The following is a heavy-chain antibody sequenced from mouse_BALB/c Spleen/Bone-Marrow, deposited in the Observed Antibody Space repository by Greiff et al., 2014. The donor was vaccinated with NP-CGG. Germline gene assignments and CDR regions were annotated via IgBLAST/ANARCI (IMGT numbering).Heavy chain of an antibody. CDR1: GYAFTNYL. CDR3: ARRIYYAMGY. V-gene: IGHV1-54*01. J-gene: IGHJ2*01. D-gene: IGHD2-1*01. CDR2: LNPGSGGT. Sequence: QVQLQQSGAELVRPGTSVKVSCKASGYAFTNYLIEWVKQRSGQGLEWIGVLNPGSGGTNYNEKFKGKATLTADKSSSSAYMQLSSLTSDDSAVYFCARRIYYAMGYWGQGTTLTVSS.